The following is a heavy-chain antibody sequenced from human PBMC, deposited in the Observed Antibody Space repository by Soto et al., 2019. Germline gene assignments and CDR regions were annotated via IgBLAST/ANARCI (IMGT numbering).Heavy chain of an antibody. J-gene: IGHJ6*02. CDR2: IYWDDDK. D-gene: IGHD2-21*02. CDR3: IQSRCGGDCLQSYASYYYYGMDV. Sequence: QITLKESGPTLVKPTQTLTLTCTFSGFSLSTSGVGVGWIRQPPGKALEWLALIYWDDDKRYSPSLRSRLTNSKDTSKNQVVLTMTTMDPVDTATYYCIQSRCGGDCLQSYASYYYYGMDVWGQGTTVTVSS. V-gene: IGHV2-5*02. CDR1: GFSLSTSGVG.